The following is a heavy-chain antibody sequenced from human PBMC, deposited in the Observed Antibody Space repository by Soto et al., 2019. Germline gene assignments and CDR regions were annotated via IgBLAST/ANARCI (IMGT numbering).Heavy chain of an antibody. CDR2: IGTAGDT. CDR1: GFTFSSYD. V-gene: IGHV3-13*01. CDR3: ARGSPRNYDYVWGSYRLDY. J-gene: IGHJ4*02. D-gene: IGHD3-16*02. Sequence: EVQLVESGGGLVQPGGSLRLSCAASGFTFSSYDMHWVRQATGKGLEWVSAIGTAGDTYYPGSVKGRFTISRENAKNSLYLQMNSLRAGDTAVYYCARGSPRNYDYVWGSYRLDYWGQGTLVTVSS.